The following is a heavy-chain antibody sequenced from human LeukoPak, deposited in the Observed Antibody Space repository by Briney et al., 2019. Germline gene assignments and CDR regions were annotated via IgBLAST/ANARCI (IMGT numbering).Heavy chain of an antibody. CDR2: ISRSSNSI. CDR1: GFTFNNYE. Sequence: QPGGSLRLSCAASGFTFNNYEMNWVRQAPGKGLEWVSHISRSSNSIYYADSVKGRFTISRDNAKNSLYLQMNSLRAEDTAVYYCAREFQAPYYFYYLGQGTLVTVSS. J-gene: IGHJ4*02. V-gene: IGHV3-48*03. CDR3: AREFQAPYYFYY.